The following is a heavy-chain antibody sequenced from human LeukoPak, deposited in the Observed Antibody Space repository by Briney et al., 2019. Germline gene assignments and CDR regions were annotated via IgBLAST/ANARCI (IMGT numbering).Heavy chain of an antibody. V-gene: IGHV4-59*01. D-gene: IGHD6-13*01. CDR2: IYYSGST. CDR1: GGSISSYY. Sequence: KTSETLSLTCTVSGGSISSYYWSWIRQPPGKGLKWIGYIYYSGSTNYNPSLKSRVTISVDTSKNQFSLKLSSVTAADTAVYYCARVVAAAGYFDYWGQGTLVTVSS. J-gene: IGHJ4*02. CDR3: ARVVAAAGYFDY.